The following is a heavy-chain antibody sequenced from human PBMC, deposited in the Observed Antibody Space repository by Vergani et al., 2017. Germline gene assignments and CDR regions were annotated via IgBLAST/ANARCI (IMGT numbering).Heavy chain of an antibody. CDR1: GFTFSSYA. Sequence: QVQLVESGGGVVQPGRSLRLSCAASGFTFSSYAMHWVRQAPGKGLEWVAVISYDGSNKYYADSVKGRFTISRDNSKNTLYLQMNILRAEDTAVYYCVRVYATGDLVPFDYWGQGTLVTVSS. V-gene: IGHV3-30*04. CDR3: VRVYATGDLVPFDY. D-gene: IGHD1-1*01. CDR2: ISYDGSNK. J-gene: IGHJ4*02.